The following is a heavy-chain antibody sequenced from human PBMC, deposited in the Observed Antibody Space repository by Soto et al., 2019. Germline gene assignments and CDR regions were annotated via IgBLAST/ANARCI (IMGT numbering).Heavy chain of an antibody. Sequence: EVQLVESGGGLVQPGGSLRLSCAASGFTFSTDWMSWVSQAPGKGLEWVANINEDGSEKYYVDSVKGRFTISRDNSKNSLFLQMNSLRAEDTAMYYCARDRVFFHWGQGTLVTVSS. CDR1: GFTFSTDW. CDR3: ARDRVFFH. J-gene: IGHJ4*02. D-gene: IGHD3-10*02. V-gene: IGHV3-7*01. CDR2: INEDGSEK.